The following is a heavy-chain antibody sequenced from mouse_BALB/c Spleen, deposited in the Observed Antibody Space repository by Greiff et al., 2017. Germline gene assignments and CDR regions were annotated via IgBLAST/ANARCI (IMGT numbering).Heavy chain of an antibody. CDR3: ALGTDYAMDY. CDR1: GYTFTDYN. V-gene: IGHV1S29*02. CDR2: IYPYNGVS. Sequence: VQLQQSGPELVKPGASVKISCKASGYTFTDYNMHWVKQSHGKSLEWIGYIYPYNGVSSYNQKFKGKATLTVDKSSSTAYMELRSLTSEDSAVYYCALGTDYAMDYWGQGTTLTVSS. D-gene: IGHD1-1*02. J-gene: IGHJ2*01.